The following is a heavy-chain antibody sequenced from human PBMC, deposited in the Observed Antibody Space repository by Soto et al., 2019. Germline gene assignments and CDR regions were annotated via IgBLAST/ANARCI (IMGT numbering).Heavy chain of an antibody. CDR3: AKVSLGDTTITDFYYYEMDV. CDR2: ITGSGENT. CDR1: GFTFDNYA. Sequence: PGGSLRLSCAASGFTFDNYAMNWVRQAPGKGLEWVSGITGSGENTYYADSVKGRFTISRDNSKNTLYVQLNSLRVEDTAIYYCAKVSLGDTTITDFYYYEMDVWGQGTMVTVSS. V-gene: IGHV3-23*01. D-gene: IGHD1-26*01. J-gene: IGHJ6*02.